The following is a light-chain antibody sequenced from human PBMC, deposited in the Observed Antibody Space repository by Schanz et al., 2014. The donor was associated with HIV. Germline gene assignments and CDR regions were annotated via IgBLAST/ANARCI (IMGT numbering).Light chain of an antibody. CDR2: DVN. V-gene: IGLV2-8*01. CDR1: SSDIGRYNY. J-gene: IGLJ1*01. CDR3: CSYAEGGTYV. Sequence: QSVLTQPPSASGSPGQSVTISCTGTSSDIGRYNYVSWYQHHPGKAPKLMICDVNERPSGVPDRFSGSKSGNTASLTISGLQSDDEADYFCCSYAEGGTYVFGTGTKLTVL.